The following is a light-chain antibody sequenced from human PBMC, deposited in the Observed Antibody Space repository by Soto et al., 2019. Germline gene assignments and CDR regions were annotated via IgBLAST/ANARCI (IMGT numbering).Light chain of an antibody. V-gene: IGLV2-14*03. CDR2: DVN. J-gene: IGLJ2*01. Sequence: QSALTQPASVSGSPGQSITISCTGTSSDVGSYNYVSWYQQHPGKVPKLMIYDVNKRPSGVSDRFSGSKTGNTASLTISGLQAEDEADYYCSSFTSSTTVVFGGGTKLTVL. CDR1: SSDVGSYNY. CDR3: SSFTSSTTVV.